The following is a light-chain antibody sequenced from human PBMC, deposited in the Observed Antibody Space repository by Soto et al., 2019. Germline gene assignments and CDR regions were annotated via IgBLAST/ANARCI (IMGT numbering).Light chain of an antibody. V-gene: IGKV3-11*01. CDR1: QSFRGL. J-gene: IGKJ5*01. CDR2: DAY. CDR3: QQRHMWPIT. Sequence: IVLTQSPATLSLSPGKGATLSCRAIQSFRGLLAWYQQKPGQAPRLLIYDAYNRATGIPPRFSGSGSGTDFTLTISSLEPEDSAVYYCQQRHMWPITFGQGTRLEIK.